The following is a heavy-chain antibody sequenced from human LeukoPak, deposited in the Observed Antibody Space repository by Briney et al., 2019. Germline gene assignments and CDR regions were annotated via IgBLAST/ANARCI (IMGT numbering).Heavy chain of an antibody. CDR3: AREGSSSWYAGH. D-gene: IGHD6-13*01. CDR1: GYTFTSYG. Sequence: ASVKVSCKASGYTFTSYGISWVRQAPGQGLEWMGWISANNGNTNYAQKVQGRVTMTTDTSTSTAYMELRSLTSDDTAVYYCAREGSSSWYAGHWRQGTLVTVSS. CDR2: ISANNGNT. J-gene: IGHJ4*02. V-gene: IGHV1-18*01.